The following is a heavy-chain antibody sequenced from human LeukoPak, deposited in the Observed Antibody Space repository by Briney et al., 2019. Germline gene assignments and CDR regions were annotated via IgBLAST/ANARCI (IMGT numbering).Heavy chain of an antibody. V-gene: IGHV3-66*01. D-gene: IGHD3-10*02. J-gene: IGHJ6*02. Sequence: PGGSLRLSCAASGFTASSNYMSWVRQAPGKGLEWVSVIYSGGSTYYADSEKGRFTISRDNSKNTLYLQMNSLRAENTAVYYCTCSGIYKGKNYYYYGMDVWGQGTTVTVSS. CDR2: IYSGGST. CDR1: GFTASSNY. CDR3: TCSGIYKGKNYYYYGMDV.